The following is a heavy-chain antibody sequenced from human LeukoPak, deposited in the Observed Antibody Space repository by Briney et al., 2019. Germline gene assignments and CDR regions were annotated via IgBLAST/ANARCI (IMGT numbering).Heavy chain of an antibody. Sequence: NPSETLSLTCTVSGGPISTYYWSWIRQPPGKRLEWIGYISYSGGTNYNPSLKSRVTISVDTSKNQFSLKLTSVTAAGTALYYCARADDRSGYFGGRFDSWGQETLVTVSS. CDR1: GGPISTYY. J-gene: IGHJ5*01. V-gene: IGHV4-59*01. D-gene: IGHD3-22*01. CDR3: ARADDRSGYFGGRFDS. CDR2: ISYSGGT.